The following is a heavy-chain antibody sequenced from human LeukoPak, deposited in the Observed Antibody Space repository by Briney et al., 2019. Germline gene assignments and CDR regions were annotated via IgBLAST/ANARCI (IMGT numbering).Heavy chain of an antibody. CDR1: GGSISSGGYS. CDR2: IYHSGST. Sequence: SQTLSLTCAVSGGSISSGGYSWSWIRQPPEKGLEWIGYIYHSGSTYYNPSLKSRVTISVDRSKNQFSLKLSSVTAADTAVYYCARDRTYYDSTGYYFDFWGQGTLVTVSS. D-gene: IGHD3-22*01. V-gene: IGHV4-30-2*01. CDR3: ARDRTYYDSTGYYFDF. J-gene: IGHJ4*02.